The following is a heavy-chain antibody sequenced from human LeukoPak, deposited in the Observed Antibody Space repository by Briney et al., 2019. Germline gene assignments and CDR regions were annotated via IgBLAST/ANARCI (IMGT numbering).Heavy chain of an antibody. CDR3: ARGLPLSGYDGLGYS. CDR2: IYYSGST. Sequence: PSETLSLTCTVSGGSISSSSYYWGWIRQPPGKGLEWIGSIYYSGSTYYNPSLKSRVTISVDTSKNQFSLKLSSVTAADTAVYYCARGLPLSGYDGLGYSWGQGTLVTVSS. V-gene: IGHV4-39*07. D-gene: IGHD5-12*01. J-gene: IGHJ4*02. CDR1: GGSISSSSYY.